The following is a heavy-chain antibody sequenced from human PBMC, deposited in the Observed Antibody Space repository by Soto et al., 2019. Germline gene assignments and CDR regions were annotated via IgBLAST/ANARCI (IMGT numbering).Heavy chain of an antibody. CDR3: AHSKFGSYVGACVI. Sequence: QITLKESGPSLVKPTQTLTLTCTFSGFSLTTSGVAVGWIRQPPGKALEWLALIYGDDDKRYSTSLKTRLAISRGTSENQVVLTMTDMDPVDTATDYCAHSKFGSYVGACVIWGQGTRVTVSS. J-gene: IGHJ3*02. V-gene: IGHV2-5*02. CDR2: IYGDDDK. CDR1: GFSLTTSGVA. D-gene: IGHD2-8*01.